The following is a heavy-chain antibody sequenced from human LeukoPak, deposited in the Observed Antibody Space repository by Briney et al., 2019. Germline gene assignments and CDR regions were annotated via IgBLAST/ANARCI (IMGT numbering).Heavy chain of an antibody. J-gene: IGHJ6*02. V-gene: IGHV1-18*01. CDR1: GYTFTSYG. Sequence: ASVKVSCKASGYTFTSYGISGVGQAPGQGREWMGWISAYNGNTNYAQKLQGRVTMTTDTSTSTAYMELRSLRSDDTAVYYCAREYSSPYYYYGMDVWGQGTTVTVSS. D-gene: IGHD6-13*01. CDR3: AREYSSPYYYYGMDV. CDR2: ISAYNGNT.